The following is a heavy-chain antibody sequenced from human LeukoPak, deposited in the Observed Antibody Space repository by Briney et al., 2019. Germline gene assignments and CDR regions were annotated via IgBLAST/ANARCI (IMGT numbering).Heavy chain of an antibody. CDR1: GGTFTIYA. CDR2: IIPILGIA. Sequence: VASVKVSSKASGGTFTIYAISWVRQAPGQGLEWMGRIIPILGIANYAQKFQGRVTITADKSTSTAYMELSSLRSEDTAVYYCARNGIVGATTDYWGQGTLVTVSS. J-gene: IGHJ4*02. CDR3: ARNGIVGATTDY. D-gene: IGHD1-26*01. V-gene: IGHV1-69*04.